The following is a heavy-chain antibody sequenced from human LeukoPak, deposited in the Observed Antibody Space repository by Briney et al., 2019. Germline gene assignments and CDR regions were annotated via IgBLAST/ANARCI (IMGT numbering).Heavy chain of an antibody. V-gene: IGHV1-69*13. CDR2: IIPIFGTA. D-gene: IGHD5-24*01. CDR1: RGTFRSYA. J-gene: IGHJ4*02. Sequence: SVNVSRQPSRGTFRSYAISWVRQAPGQGLEWMGGIIPIFGTANYAQKFQGRVTITADESTSTAYMELSSLRSEDTAVYYCARDGYNLFDYWGQGTLVTVSS. CDR3: ARDGYNLFDY.